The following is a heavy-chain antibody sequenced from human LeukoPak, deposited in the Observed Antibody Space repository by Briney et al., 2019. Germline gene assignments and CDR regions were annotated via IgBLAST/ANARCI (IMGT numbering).Heavy chain of an antibody. V-gene: IGHV3-23*01. J-gene: IGHJ4*02. CDR1: GFTFSSFW. D-gene: IGHD2-15*01. CDR2: ISGSGGST. Sequence: GGSLRLSCAASGFTFSSFWMSWVRQAPGKGLEWVSAISGSGGSTYYADSVKGRFTISRDNSKNTLYPQMNSLRAEDTAVYYCAKEVSGYCSGGSCYDGFDYWGQGTLVTVSS. CDR3: AKEVSGYCSGGSCYDGFDY.